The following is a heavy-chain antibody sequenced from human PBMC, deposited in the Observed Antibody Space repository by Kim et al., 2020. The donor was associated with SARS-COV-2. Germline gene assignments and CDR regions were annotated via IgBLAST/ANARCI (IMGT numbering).Heavy chain of an antibody. Sequence: KSLVTISVDTSKNQFSLKLGSVTAADTAVYYCARGYCSSTRKGGYYGMDVWGQGTTVTVSS. J-gene: IGHJ6*02. V-gene: IGHV4-34*01. CDR3: ARGYCSSTRKGGYYGMDV. D-gene: IGHD2-2*01.